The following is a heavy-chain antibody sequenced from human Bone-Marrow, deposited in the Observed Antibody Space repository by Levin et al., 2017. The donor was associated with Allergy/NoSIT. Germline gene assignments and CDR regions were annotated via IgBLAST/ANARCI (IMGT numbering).Heavy chain of an antibody. CDR1: GDSISSGDFY. CDR3: AGVGIDWYFDV. D-gene: IGHD1-26*01. Sequence: SCTVSGDSISSGDFYWSWIRQPPGKGLEWVGYVSNRGTTSFNPSLSSRLNILVDTSKNQFSLILNSVTDADTAVYYCAGVGIDWYFDVWGRGTLVTVSS. CDR2: VSNRGTT. J-gene: IGHJ2*01. V-gene: IGHV4-30-4*01.